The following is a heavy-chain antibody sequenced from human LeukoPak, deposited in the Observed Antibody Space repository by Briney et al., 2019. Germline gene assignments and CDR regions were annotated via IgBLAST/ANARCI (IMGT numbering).Heavy chain of an antibody. D-gene: IGHD3-22*01. CDR2: IYYSGST. CDR1: GGSISSYY. Sequence: PSETLSLTCTVSGGSISSYYWSRIRQPPGKGLEWIGYIYYSGSTNYNPSLKSRVTISVDTSKNQFSLKLSSVTAADTAVYYCATDSSGYRGGAFDIWGPGTMVTVSS. CDR3: ATDSSGYRGGAFDI. V-gene: IGHV4-59*01. J-gene: IGHJ3*02.